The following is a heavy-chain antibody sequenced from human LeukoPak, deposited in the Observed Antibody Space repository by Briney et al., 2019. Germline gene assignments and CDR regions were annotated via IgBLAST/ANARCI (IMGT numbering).Heavy chain of an antibody. CDR1: GGSISSSRYY. Sequence: PSETLSLTCTVSGGSISSSRYYWGWIRQPPGKGLGWIGSIYYSGSTYYNPSLKSRVPISVDTSKNQFSLKLSSVTAADTAVYYCARWLQLFDYWGQGTLVTVSS. CDR2: IYYSGST. CDR3: ARWLQLFDY. V-gene: IGHV4-39*01. J-gene: IGHJ4*02. D-gene: IGHD5-24*01.